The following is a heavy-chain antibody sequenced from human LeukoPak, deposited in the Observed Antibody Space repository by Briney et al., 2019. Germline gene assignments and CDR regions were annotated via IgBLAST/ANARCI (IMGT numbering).Heavy chain of an antibody. J-gene: IGHJ4*02. D-gene: IGHD5-12*01. CDR3: ARDRVGYSGYDTLDY. Sequence: PGGSLRLSCAASGFTFSSYGMHWVRQAPGKGLEWVAVIWYDGSNKYYADSVKGRFTISRDNSKNTLYPQMNSLRAEDTAVYYCARDRVGYSGYDTLDYWGQGTLVTVSS. V-gene: IGHV3-33*01. CDR2: IWYDGSNK. CDR1: GFTFSSYG.